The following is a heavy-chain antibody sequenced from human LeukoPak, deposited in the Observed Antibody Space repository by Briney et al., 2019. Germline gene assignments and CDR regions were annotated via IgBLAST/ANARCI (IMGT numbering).Heavy chain of an antibody. CDR3: ARDRKIVVVIATLDY. Sequence: PGGSLRLSCAASGFTFNMYTMYWVRQAPGKGLEWVALISYDGNNKYYADSVKGRFTISRDNSKNTLYLQMNSLRAEDTAVYYCARDRKIVVVIATLDYWGQGALVTVSS. CDR1: GFTFNMYT. CDR2: ISYDGNNK. V-gene: IGHV3-30-3*01. J-gene: IGHJ4*02. D-gene: IGHD2-15*01.